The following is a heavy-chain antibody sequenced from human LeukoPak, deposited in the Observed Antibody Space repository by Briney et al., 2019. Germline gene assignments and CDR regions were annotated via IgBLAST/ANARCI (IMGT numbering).Heavy chain of an antibody. CDR3: ARAQSSGFDY. J-gene: IGHJ4*02. Sequence: ASVKVSCKASGGAFSSYAISWVRQAPGQGLEWMGGIFPIFGTANYAQKFQGRVTITADESTSTAYMELSSLRSEDTAVYYCARAQSSGFDYWGQGTLVTVSS. CDR2: IFPIFGTA. CDR1: GGAFSSYA. D-gene: IGHD6-19*01. V-gene: IGHV1-69*13.